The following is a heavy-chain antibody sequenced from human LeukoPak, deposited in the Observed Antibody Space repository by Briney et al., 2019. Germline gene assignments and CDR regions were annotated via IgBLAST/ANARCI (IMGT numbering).Heavy chain of an antibody. CDR2: IDSDTYGNTI. CDR3: ARDRDYAFDY. V-gene: IGHV3-48*02. J-gene: IGHJ4*02. Sequence: GGSLRLSCVVSGFTFNRCWMNWVRQAPGKGLEWISYIDSDTYGNTIYYPHTVKGRFTISRDNAKNSLYLQMDSLRDEDTAVYYCARDRDYAFDYWGQGTLVTVSS. D-gene: IGHD4-17*01. CDR1: GFTFNRCW.